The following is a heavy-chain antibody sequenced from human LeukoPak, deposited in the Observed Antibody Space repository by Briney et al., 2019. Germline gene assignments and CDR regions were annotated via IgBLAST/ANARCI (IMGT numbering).Heavy chain of an antibody. CDR2: IYYSGST. Sequence: SDTLSLTCTVSAASINSYYWNWIRQPPRKGLEWLGYIYYSGSTNYNPSLKSRTTISLDTSKKQFSLKLSSVTAADTAVYYCARHSTSWYFDQWGQGTLVTVSS. J-gene: IGHJ4*02. V-gene: IGHV4-59*08. D-gene: IGHD6-13*01. CDR1: AASINSYY. CDR3: ARHSTSWYFDQ.